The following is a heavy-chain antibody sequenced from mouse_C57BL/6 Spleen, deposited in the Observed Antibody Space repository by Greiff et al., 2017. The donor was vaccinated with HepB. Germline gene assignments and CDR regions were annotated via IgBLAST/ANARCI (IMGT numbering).Heavy chain of an antibody. Sequence: QVQLQQPGAELVMPGASVKLSCKASGNTFTSYWMHWVKQRPGQGLEWIGEIDPSDSYTNYNQKFKGKSTLTVDKSSRTAYMQLSSLTSEDSAVYYCARSGSTMVTTRGNYFDYWGQGTTLTVSS. CDR2: IDPSDSYT. CDR1: GNTFTSYW. CDR3: ARSGSTMVTTRGNYFDY. V-gene: IGHV1-69*01. D-gene: IGHD2-2*01. J-gene: IGHJ2*01.